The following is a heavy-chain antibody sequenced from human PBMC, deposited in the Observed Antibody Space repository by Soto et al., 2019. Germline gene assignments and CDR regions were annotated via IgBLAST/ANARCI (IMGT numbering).Heavy chain of an antibody. J-gene: IGHJ5*02. Sequence: SETLSLTCTVSGGSISSGDYYWSWIRQHPGKGLEWIGTIYFSGTTYYNPSLESRVTISVDTSKNQFSLNLSSVTAADTAVYYCARRDRSGFSYWLDTWGQGTLVTVS. V-gene: IGHV4-31*03. CDR2: IYFSGTT. D-gene: IGHD3-22*01. CDR1: GGSISSGDYY. CDR3: ARRDRSGFSYWLDT.